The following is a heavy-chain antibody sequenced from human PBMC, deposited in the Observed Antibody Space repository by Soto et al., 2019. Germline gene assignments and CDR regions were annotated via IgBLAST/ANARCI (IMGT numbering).Heavy chain of an antibody. CDR3: ARIVVDKAMDTVIAFDI. V-gene: IGHV4-30-2*01. D-gene: IGHD5-18*01. J-gene: IGHJ3*02. CDR2: IFHSGNT. Sequence: QLQLQESGSGLVKPSQTLSLTCAVSGGSISNGGYSWSWIRQPPGKGREWIGYIFHSGNTYYNPSLNSRVTISVDRSKTQFSLNRCSVTAADTAVYYCARIVVDKAMDTVIAFDIWGQGTMVTVS. CDR1: GGSISNGGYS.